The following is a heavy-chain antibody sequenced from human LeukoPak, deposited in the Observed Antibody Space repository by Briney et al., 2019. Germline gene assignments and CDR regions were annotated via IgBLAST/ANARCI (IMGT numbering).Heavy chain of an antibody. J-gene: IGHJ2*01. CDR2: IVGSGGNT. CDR1: GFTFSSYA. Sequence: GGSLRLSCAASGFTFSSYAMSWVRQAPGKGLEWVSAIVGSGGNTYYAGSVKGRFTISRDNSKNTLYLQMNSLRAEDRAVYYCVKDTASSWWYFDLWGRGTLVTVSS. D-gene: IGHD5-18*01. V-gene: IGHV3-23*01. CDR3: VKDTASSWWYFDL.